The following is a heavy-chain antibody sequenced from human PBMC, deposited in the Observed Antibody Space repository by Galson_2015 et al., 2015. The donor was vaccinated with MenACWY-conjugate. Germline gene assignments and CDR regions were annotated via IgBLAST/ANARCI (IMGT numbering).Heavy chain of an antibody. CDR1: GFTFSSAW. CDR3: TADVSGYSAYSVADY. D-gene: IGHD4-11*01. J-gene: IGHJ4*02. V-gene: IGHV3-15*07. CDR2: IKNKAAGGTT. Sequence: SLRLSCAASGFTFSSAWMHWGRQAPGRGLEWVGRIKNKAAGGTTDYAAPVKGRFTISRNDPEKTLYLQISSLKIEDTAVYYGTADVSGYSAYSVADYWGQGTLVTVSS.